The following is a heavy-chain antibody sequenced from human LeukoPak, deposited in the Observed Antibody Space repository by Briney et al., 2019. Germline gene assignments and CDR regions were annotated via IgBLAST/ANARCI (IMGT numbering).Heavy chain of an antibody. CDR3: AKDHLGYVGAFDI. Sequence: GGSLRLSCAGSDFSFITYAMSWVRQAPGKGLEWVSTITGRGDATYYADSVKGRFTISRDNSKNTFYLQMNSLRAEDTAVYYCAKDHLGYVGAFDIWGQGTMVTVSS. V-gene: IGHV3-23*01. J-gene: IGHJ3*02. D-gene: IGHD5-12*01. CDR1: DFSFITYA. CDR2: ITGRGDAT.